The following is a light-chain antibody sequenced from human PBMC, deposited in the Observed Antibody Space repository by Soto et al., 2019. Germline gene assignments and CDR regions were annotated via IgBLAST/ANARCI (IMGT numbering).Light chain of an antibody. Sequence: EIVLTQSPATLSLSPGERATLSCRASQSVGSYLAWYQHKPGQAPRLLIYDASNRASGIPARFSGSGSGTVFTLTISRLEPEDFAVYYCQQSTNWPPYSFGQGTKLEIK. CDR2: DAS. CDR1: QSVGSY. CDR3: QQSTNWPPYS. V-gene: IGKV3-11*01. J-gene: IGKJ2*01.